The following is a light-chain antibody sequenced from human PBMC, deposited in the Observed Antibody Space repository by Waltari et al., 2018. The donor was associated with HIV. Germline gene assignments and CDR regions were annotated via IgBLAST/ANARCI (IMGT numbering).Light chain of an antibody. CDR1: SSDVGGYNH. Sequence: QSALTQPASVSGSPGQSITISCTGTSSDVGGYNHVPWYQQHPGKAPKLMIYDVSTRPSGVSNRFSGSKSGNTASLTISGLQAEDEADYYCSSYTSSSSVVFGGGTKLTVL. CDR3: SSYTSSSSVV. V-gene: IGLV2-14*01. J-gene: IGLJ2*01. CDR2: DVS.